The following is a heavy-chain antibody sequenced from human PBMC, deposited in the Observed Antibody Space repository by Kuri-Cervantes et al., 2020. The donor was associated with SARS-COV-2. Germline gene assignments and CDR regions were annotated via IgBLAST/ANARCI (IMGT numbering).Heavy chain of an antibody. CDR3: ASDGVSGSLSLDF. D-gene: IGHD6-19*01. J-gene: IGHJ4*02. CDR1: GYTFSTAI. V-gene: IGHV1-69*10. CDR2: IMPALGMP. Sequence: SVKVSCKASGYTFSTAIISWVRQGPGQGLEWMGGIMPALGMPNYAQKFRGRVTITADTSTATAYLELSGLKSEDTALYYCASDGVSGSLSLDFWGQGTLVTVSS.